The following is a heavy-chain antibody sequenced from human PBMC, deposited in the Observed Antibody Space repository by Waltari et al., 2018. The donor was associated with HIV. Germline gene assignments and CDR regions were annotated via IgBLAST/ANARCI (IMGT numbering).Heavy chain of an antibody. CDR1: GFPSRNAW. CDR2: IKTKTDGGTV. D-gene: IGHD3-10*01. CDR3: TTIQFYYFFVF. V-gene: IGHV3-15*01. Sequence: EVQLVASGRGLGKPGGTLRLSRVVAGFPSRNAWISWVRQAQGRGLKRGGRIKTKTDGGTVDYSAPVTGSFTISRDDSQSTMYLEINSLRTEDTAVYYCTTIQFYYFFVFWGLGTLVTVSS. J-gene: IGHJ4*02.